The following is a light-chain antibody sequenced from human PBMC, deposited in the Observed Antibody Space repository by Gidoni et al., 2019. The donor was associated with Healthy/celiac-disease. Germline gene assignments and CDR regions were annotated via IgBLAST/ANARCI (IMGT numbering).Light chain of an antibody. V-gene: IGLV2-14*01. Sequence: QSALTQPASVSGSPGQSITISCTGTSSDVGGYNYVSWYQQHPGKDTKLMIYEVSNRHSGVSNRFSGSKSGNTASLTISGLQAEDEADYYCSSYTSSSTEVFGGGTKLTVL. CDR1: SSDVGGYNY. CDR2: EVS. CDR3: SSYTSSSTEV. J-gene: IGLJ2*01.